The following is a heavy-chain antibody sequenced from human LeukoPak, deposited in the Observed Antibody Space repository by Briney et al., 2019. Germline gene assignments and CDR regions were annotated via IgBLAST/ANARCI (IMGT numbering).Heavy chain of an antibody. CDR1: VGSFSGYY. V-gene: IGHV4-34*01. D-gene: IGHD6-13*01. Sequence: SETLTLTCAVYVGSFSGYYWSWIRQPPGKGLEWIGEINHSGSTNYNPSLKSRVTISVDTSKNQFSLKLSSVTAADTAVYYCAARGPICRRVAAAGTWRYWYFDLWGRGTLVTLSS. CDR2: INHSGST. CDR3: AARGPICRRVAAAGTWRYWYFDL. J-gene: IGHJ2*01.